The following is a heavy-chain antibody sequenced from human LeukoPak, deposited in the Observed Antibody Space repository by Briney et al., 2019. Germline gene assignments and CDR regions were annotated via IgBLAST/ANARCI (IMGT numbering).Heavy chain of an antibody. CDR3: ARGLGPRYCSSTSCPTDY. Sequence: PSETLSLTCTVSGGSISSGDYYWSWIRQPPGKGLEWIGYIYYSGSTYYNPSLKSRVTISVDTSKNQFSLKLSSVTAADTAVYYCARGLGPRYCSSTSCPTDYWGQGTLVTVSS. CDR1: GGSISSGDYY. V-gene: IGHV4-30-4*08. J-gene: IGHJ4*02. D-gene: IGHD2-2*01. CDR2: IYYSGST.